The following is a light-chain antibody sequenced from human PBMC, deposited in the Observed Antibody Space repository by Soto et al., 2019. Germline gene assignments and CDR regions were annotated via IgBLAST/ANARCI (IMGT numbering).Light chain of an antibody. CDR3: QQCRNWPLT. CDR1: QNVYNN. Sequence: EIVMTQSPATRSVSPGEGATLSCKASQNVYNNLAWYQQRPGQPPRLLIYDASTRATGISARFSGSGYGTEFTLTISSLQSEDFAVYFCQQCRNWPLTFGGGTKVDI. CDR2: DAS. J-gene: IGKJ4*01. V-gene: IGKV3-15*01.